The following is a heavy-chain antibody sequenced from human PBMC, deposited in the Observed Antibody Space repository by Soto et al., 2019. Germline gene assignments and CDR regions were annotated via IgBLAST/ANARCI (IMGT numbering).Heavy chain of an antibody. CDR3: ANKPVLYYYGSGSNPGV. CDR1: GFTFSSYG. D-gene: IGHD3-10*01. J-gene: IGHJ6*02. CDR2: IWYDGSNK. V-gene: IGHV3-33*06. Sequence: PGGSLRLSCAASGFTFSSYGMHWVRQAPGKGLEWVAVIWYDGSNKYYADSVKGRFTISRDNSKNTLYLQMNSLRAEDTAVYYCANKPVLYYYGSGSNPGVWGQGTTVTVSS.